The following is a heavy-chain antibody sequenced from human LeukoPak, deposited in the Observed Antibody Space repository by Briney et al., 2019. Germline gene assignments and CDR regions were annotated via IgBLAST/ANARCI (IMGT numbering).Heavy chain of an antibody. CDR3: ARHGPCTNGVCYSNYYYYMDV. CDR2: IYPDHSDT. CDR1: GYNFTSYW. D-gene: IGHD2-8*01. Sequence: GESLKISCKGSGYNFTSYWIGWVRQMPGKGLAWTGIIYPDHSDTRYSPSFEGQVIISVDKSISTAYLQWSSLKASDTATYYCARHGPCTNGVCYSNYYYYMDVWGKGTTVTVSS. J-gene: IGHJ6*03. V-gene: IGHV5-51*01.